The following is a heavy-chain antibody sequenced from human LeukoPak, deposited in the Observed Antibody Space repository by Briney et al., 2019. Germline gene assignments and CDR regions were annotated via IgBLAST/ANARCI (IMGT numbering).Heavy chain of an antibody. V-gene: IGHV1-18*01. D-gene: IGHD1-26*01. CDR2: ISAYSGET. CDR3: ARDFSVGATTYFGH. Sequence: GASVKVSCSASGYTFSSYGISWVRQAPGQGLEWMGWISAYSGETNYAQNFQGRVTMTTDTSTSTAYMEVRGLRSDDTAVYYCARDFSVGATTYFGHWGPGTLVTVSS. J-gene: IGHJ4*02. CDR1: GYTFSSYG.